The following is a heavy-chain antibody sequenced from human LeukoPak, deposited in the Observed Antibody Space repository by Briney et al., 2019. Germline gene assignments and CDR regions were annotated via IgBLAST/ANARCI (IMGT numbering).Heavy chain of an antibody. D-gene: IGHD3-22*01. V-gene: IGHV3-48*01. CDR3: ARGLATYYYDSSGFDAFDI. CDR2: ISSSSSTI. J-gene: IGHJ3*02. CDR1: GFTFSSYS. Sequence: GGSLRLSCAASGFTFSSYSMNWVRQAPGKGLAWVSYISSSSSTIYYADSVKGRFTISRDNAKNSLYLQIDSLSPEDPAVYYCARGLATYYYDSSGFDAFDIWGQGTMVTVSS.